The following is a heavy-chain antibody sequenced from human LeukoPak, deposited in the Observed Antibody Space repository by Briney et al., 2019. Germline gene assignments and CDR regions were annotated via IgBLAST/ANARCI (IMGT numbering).Heavy chain of an antibody. D-gene: IGHD3-22*01. J-gene: IGHJ4*02. Sequence: PGGSLRLSCAASGFSFDDYAMHWVRQAPGKGLEWVSGISWNSGNEVYADSVKGRFTISRDNAKNSLYLQMNSLGAEDTAVYYCARGGHSYYDSSAYKSDYWGQGTLVTVSS. CDR2: ISWNSGNE. CDR3: ARGGHSYYDSSAYKSDY. CDR1: GFSFDDYA. V-gene: IGHV3-9*01.